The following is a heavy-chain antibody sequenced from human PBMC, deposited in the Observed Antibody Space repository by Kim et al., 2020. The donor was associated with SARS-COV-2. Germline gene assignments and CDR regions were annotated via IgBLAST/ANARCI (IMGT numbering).Heavy chain of an antibody. J-gene: IGHJ4*02. D-gene: IGHD3-10*01. V-gene: IGHV4-39*01. CDR2: IYYSGST. CDR3: ASRGRLMYGSGNRYDY. CDR1: GGSISSSSYY. Sequence: SETLSLTCTVSGGSISSSSYYWGWIRQPPGKGLEWIGSIYYSGSTYYNPSLKSRVTISVDTSKNQFSLKLSSVTAADTAVYYCASRGRLMYGSGNRYDYWGQGTLVTVSS.